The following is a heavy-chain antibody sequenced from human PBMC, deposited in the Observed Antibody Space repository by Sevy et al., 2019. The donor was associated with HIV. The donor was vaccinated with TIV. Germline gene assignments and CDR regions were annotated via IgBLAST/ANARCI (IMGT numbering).Heavy chain of an antibody. CDR3: AKDTAPHYYDSSGQYYYYYGMYV. CDR2: ISWNSGSI. D-gene: IGHD3-22*01. CDR1: GFTFDDYA. Sequence: GGSLRLSCAASGFTFDDYAMHWVRQAPGKGLEWVSGISWNSGSIGYADSVKGRFTISRDNAKNSLNLQMNSLRAEDTALYYCAKDTAPHYYDSSGQYYYYYGMYVGGQGTTVTVSS. J-gene: IGHJ6*02. V-gene: IGHV3-9*01.